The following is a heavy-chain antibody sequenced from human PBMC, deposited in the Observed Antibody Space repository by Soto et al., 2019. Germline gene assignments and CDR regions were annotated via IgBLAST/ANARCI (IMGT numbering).Heavy chain of an antibody. Sequence: EVQLLQSGGGLVQPGVSLRLSCSCSGFAFSTYAMTWVRRAPGKGLEWVSSITGSGGSTLYADSVKGRFTISRDNSKNTLFLQMNSLRGEDTAVYYCATPIGKEHCRGGACFSGGDYWGQGALVTVSS. D-gene: IGHD2-15*01. CDR2: ITGSGGST. CDR3: ATPIGKEHCRGGACFSGGDY. J-gene: IGHJ4*02. CDR1: GFAFSTYA. V-gene: IGHV3-23*01.